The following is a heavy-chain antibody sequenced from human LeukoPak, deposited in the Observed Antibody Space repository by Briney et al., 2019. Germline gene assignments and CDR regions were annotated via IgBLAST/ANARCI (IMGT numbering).Heavy chain of an antibody. J-gene: IGHJ5*02. CDR1: GFTFSTYS. V-gene: IGHV3-21*01. CDR3: ARDELKVKSFDH. D-gene: IGHD3-22*01. CDR2: ISSSSSYI. Sequence: GSLRLSCAASGFTFSTYSMNWVPQAPGKGLEWVSSISSSSSYIYYADSVKGRFTISRDNAKNSLYLQMNSLRAEDTAVYYCARDELKVKSFDHWGQGTLVTVSS.